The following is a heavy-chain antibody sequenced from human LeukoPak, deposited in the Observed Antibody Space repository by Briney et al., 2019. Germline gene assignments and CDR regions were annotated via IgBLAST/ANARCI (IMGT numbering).Heavy chain of an antibody. D-gene: IGHD6-13*01. V-gene: IGHV1-8*01. CDR3: ARAPRIAAAGLYYFDY. CDR1: GYTFTSYD. J-gene: IGHJ4*02. CDR2: MNPNSGNT. Sequence: GASVKVSCKASGYTFTSYDINWVRQATGQGLEWMGWMNPNSGNTGYAQKFQGRVTITRNTSISTAYMELSSLRSEDTAVYYCARAPRIAAAGLYYFDYWGQGTLVTVSS.